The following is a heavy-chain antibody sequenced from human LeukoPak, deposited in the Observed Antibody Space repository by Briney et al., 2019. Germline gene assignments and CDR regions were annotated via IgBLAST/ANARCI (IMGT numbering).Heavy chain of an antibody. CDR1: GFTFDEHD. CDR3: AKRSGAPNNFDY. Sequence: GGSLRLSCAASGFTFDEHDMYWVRQVPGKGLEWVCLISKDGGNKHYADSVKGRFSISRDNNRNSLSLRMDSLRSEDTALYFCAKRSGAPNNFDYWGQGTLVTVSS. D-gene: IGHD1-1*01. V-gene: IGHV3-43*02. CDR2: ISKDGGNK. J-gene: IGHJ4*02.